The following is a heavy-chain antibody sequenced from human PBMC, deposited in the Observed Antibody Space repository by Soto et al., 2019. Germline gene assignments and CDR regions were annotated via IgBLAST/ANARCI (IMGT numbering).Heavy chain of an antibody. Sequence: EVQLLESGGNLVQPGGSLRLSCAASGFTFSSYAMSWVRQAPGKGLEWVSVISGNGYNTYYSESVKGRFTISRDNSKSTLYLHMNSLRAEDTAVYYCAKDQYYDRSGYRRGATDPFVSLGQGTLVTVST. J-gene: IGHJ4*02. CDR1: GFTFSSYA. D-gene: IGHD3-22*01. CDR3: AKDQYYDRSGYRRGATDPFVS. V-gene: IGHV3-23*01. CDR2: ISGNGYNT.